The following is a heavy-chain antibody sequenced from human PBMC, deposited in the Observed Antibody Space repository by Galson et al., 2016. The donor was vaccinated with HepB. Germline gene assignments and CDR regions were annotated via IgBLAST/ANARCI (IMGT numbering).Heavy chain of an antibody. J-gene: IGHJ4*02. V-gene: IGHV3-23*01. Sequence: SLRLSCAASGITFSSHALNWVRQAPGKGLEWVSSISGIDGRPYYTESVKGRFTISRDDSKSTLYLQMNSLRAEDMALYYCAREGSGHLDFDSWGQGTLVTVSS. CDR1: GITFSSHA. CDR3: AREGSGHLDFDS. CDR2: ISGIDGRP.